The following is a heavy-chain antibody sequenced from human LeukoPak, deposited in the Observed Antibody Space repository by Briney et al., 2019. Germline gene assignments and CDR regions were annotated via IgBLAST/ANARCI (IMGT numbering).Heavy chain of an antibody. V-gene: IGHV3-30-3*01. Sequence: GRSLRLSCAASGFTFSSYAMHWVRQAPGKGLEWVAVISYDGSNKYYADSVKGRFTISRDNSKNTLYLQMNSLRAEDTAVYYCAKDSSFIVVVPAAPVKYYYYMDVWGKGTTVTVSS. CDR3: AKDSSFIVVVPAAPVKYYYYMDV. CDR1: GFTFSSYA. D-gene: IGHD2-2*01. J-gene: IGHJ6*03. CDR2: ISYDGSNK.